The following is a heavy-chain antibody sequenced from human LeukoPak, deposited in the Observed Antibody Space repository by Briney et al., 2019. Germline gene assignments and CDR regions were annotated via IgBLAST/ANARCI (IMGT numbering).Heavy chain of an antibody. Sequence: GGSLRLSCAASGFTFSDYYMSWIRQAPGKGLEWVSGTSDRGDYTYYADSVKGRFTISRDNSKNTLYLQMNSLRAEDTALYFCAKKAQYNGNYPLDYWGQGTLVTVSS. CDR3: AKKAQYNGNYPLDY. D-gene: IGHD1-26*01. J-gene: IGHJ4*02. V-gene: IGHV3-23*01. CDR1: GFTFSDYY. CDR2: TSDRGDYT.